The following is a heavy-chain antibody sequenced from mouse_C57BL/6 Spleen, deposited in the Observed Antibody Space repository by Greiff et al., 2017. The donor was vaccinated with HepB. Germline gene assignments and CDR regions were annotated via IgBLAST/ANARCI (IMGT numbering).Heavy chain of an antibody. CDR2: ISSGGDYI. J-gene: IGHJ2*01. D-gene: IGHD2-14*01. CDR1: GFTFSSYA. CDR3: TRDEYDGYYFDY. V-gene: IGHV5-9-1*02. Sequence: EVQGVESGEGLVKPGGSLKLSCAASGFTFSSYAMSWVRQTPEKRLEWVAYISSGGDYIYYADTVKGRFTISRDNARNTLYLQMSSLKSEDTAMYYCTRDEYDGYYFDYWGQGTTLTVSS.